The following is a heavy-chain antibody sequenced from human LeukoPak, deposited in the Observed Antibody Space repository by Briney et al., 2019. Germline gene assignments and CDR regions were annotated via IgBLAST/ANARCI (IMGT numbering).Heavy chain of an antibody. J-gene: IGHJ6*02. CDR3: AKDAGLRYCSGGSCYSLDYYYGMDV. V-gene: IGHV3-23*01. Sequence: GGSLRLSCAASGFTFSSYWMSWVRQAPGKGLEWVSAISGSGGSTYYADSVKGRFTISRDNSKNTLYLQMNSLRAEDTAVYYCAKDAGLRYCSGGSCYSLDYYYGMDVWGQGTTVTVSS. CDR1: GFTFSSYW. D-gene: IGHD2-15*01. CDR2: ISGSGGST.